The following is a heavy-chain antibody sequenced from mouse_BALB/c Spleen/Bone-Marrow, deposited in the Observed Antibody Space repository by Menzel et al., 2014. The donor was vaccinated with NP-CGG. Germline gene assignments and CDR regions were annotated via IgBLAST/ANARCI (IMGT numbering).Heavy chain of an antibody. V-gene: IGHV1-4*01. J-gene: IGHJ3*01. CDR1: GYTFTSYT. Sequence: VQLVESGAELARPGASVKMSCKASGYTFTSYTMHWVKQRPGQGLEWIGHINPSSGYTNYNQKFKDKATLTADKSSSTAYMQLSSLTSEDSAVYYCARAAYYRYDEGAWFAYWGQGTLVTVSA. CDR3: ARAAYYRYDEGAWFAY. CDR2: INPSSGYT. D-gene: IGHD2-14*01.